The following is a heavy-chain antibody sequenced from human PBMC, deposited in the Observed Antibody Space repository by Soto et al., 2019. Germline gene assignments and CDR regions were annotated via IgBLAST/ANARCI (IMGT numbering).Heavy chain of an antibody. CDR1: GGSISSYY. CDR2: IYYSGST. CDR3: ASCRQQECPDYYYYYYMDV. Sequence: QVQLQESGPGLVKPSETLSLTCTVSGGSISSYYWSWIRQPPGKGLEWLGYIYYSGSTNYNPSLKSRVTISVDTSKNKSSLKLSSVTAADTAVYYCASCRQQECPDYYYYYYMDVWGKGTTVTVSS. V-gene: IGHV4-59*01. D-gene: IGHD6-13*01. J-gene: IGHJ6*03.